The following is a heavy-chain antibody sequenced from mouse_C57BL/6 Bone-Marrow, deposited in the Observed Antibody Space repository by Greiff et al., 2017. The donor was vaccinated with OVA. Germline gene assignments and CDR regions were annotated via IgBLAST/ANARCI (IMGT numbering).Heavy chain of an antibody. J-gene: IGHJ4*01. D-gene: IGHD1-1*01. CDR2: IWSDGST. CDR1: GFSLTSYG. Sequence: QVQLQQSGPGLVAPSQSLSITCTVSGFSLTSYGVHWVRQPPGKGLEWLVVIWSDGSTTYNSALKSRLSISKDNSKSQVFLKMNSLQTDDTAMYYCARHNYYGSSYEAMDYWGQGTSVTVSS. CDR3: ARHNYYGSSYEAMDY. V-gene: IGHV2-6-1*01.